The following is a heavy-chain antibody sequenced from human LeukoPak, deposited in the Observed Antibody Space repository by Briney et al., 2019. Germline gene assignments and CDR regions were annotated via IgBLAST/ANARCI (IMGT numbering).Heavy chain of an antibody. D-gene: IGHD7-27*01. J-gene: IGHJ4*02. CDR2: IYHGGNT. Sequence: PGGSLRLSCAASGFTFSSYAMSWVRQAPGKGLEWIGSIYHGGNTWYNPSLKSQITKSVDTSKNQFSLRLSSVTAADTAVYFCARGNWGPDYFDYWGQGTLVTVSS. CDR1: GFTFSSYA. V-gene: IGHV4-38-2*01. CDR3: ARGNWGPDYFDY.